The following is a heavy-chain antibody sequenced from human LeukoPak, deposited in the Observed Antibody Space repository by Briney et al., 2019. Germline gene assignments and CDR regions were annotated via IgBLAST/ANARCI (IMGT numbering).Heavy chain of an antibody. CDR3: ARDMGYCSGGTCYTYDAFDI. J-gene: IGHJ3*02. CDR2: ISTSPSYI. D-gene: IGHD2-15*01. V-gene: IGHV3-21*01. CDR1: GFTFSSYN. Sequence: GGSLRLSCAASGFTFSSYNMNWVRQAPGKGLEWVSSISTSPSYIYYADSVKGRFTISRDNAKNSLYLQMNSLRAEDTSVYYCARDMGYCSGGTCYTYDAFDIWGQGTMVTVSS.